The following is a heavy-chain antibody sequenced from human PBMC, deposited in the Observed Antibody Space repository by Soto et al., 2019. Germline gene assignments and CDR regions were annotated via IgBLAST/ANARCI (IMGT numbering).Heavy chain of an antibody. CDR3: ATAGLTGTV. CDR2: ISVSGSMR. D-gene: IGHD3-9*01. V-gene: IGHV3-48*03. J-gene: IGHJ6*02. CDR1: GFTFSSNE. Sequence: GSLILSCAPSGFTFSSNEMNWVRQAPGKGLEWVSYISVSGSMRFYADAVRGRFTISRDNTKKMLYLQMNSLRFEDTALYYCATAGLTGTVWGQGTTVTVSS.